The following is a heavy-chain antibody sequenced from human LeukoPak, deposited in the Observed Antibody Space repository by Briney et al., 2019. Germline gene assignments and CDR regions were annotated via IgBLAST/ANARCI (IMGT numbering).Heavy chain of an antibody. J-gene: IGHJ4*02. Sequence: PGGSLRLSCAASGFTFSNYAMTWVRRAPGKGLEWVSGISGSGDSTYYADSVKGRFTISRDNSKNTLYLQMNSLRAEDTAVYYCTRTRGCSSTSCYADYWGQGALVTVSS. CDR3: TRTRGCSSTSCYADY. CDR2: ISGSGDST. V-gene: IGHV3-23*01. CDR1: GFTFSNYA. D-gene: IGHD2-2*01.